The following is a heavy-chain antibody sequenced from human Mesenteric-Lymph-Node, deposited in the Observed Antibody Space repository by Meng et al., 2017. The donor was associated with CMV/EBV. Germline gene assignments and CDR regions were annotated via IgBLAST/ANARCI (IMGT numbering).Heavy chain of an antibody. J-gene: IGHJ4*02. CDR1: GFTFSSYS. CDR3: ARSRYYYGSGTYYTGDFDY. Sequence: GGSLRLSCAASGFTFSSYSMSWVRQAPGKGLEWVSVIYSGGRTYYADSVKGRFTISRDNSKNTLYLQMNSLRAEDTAVYYCARSRYYYGSGTYYTGDFDYWGQGTLVTVSS. D-gene: IGHD3-10*01. CDR2: IYSGGRT. V-gene: IGHV3-66*02.